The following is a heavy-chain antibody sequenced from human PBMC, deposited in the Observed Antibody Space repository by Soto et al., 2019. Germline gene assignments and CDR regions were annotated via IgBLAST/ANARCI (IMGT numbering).Heavy chain of an antibody. V-gene: IGHV4-39*07. CDR2: IYYSGST. CDR1: GGSISSSSYY. Sequence: SETLSLTCTVSGGSISSSSYYWGWIRQPPGKGLEWIGSIYYSGSTYYNPSLKSRVTISVDTSKNQFSLKLSSVTAADTAVYYCARVRRAAAGCFDYWGQGTLVTVSS. D-gene: IGHD6-13*01. CDR3: ARVRRAAAGCFDY. J-gene: IGHJ4*02.